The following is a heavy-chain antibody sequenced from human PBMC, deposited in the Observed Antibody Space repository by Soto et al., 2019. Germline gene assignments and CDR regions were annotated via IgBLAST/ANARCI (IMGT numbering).Heavy chain of an antibody. J-gene: IGHJ4*02. CDR2: IYYSGST. Sequence: QVQLQESGPGLVKPSETLSLTCTVSGGSISSYYWSWIRQPPGKGLEWIGYIYYSGSTNYNPSLKSRVTISVDTSKNQFSLKLSSVTAADTAVYYCARFFGYSGYDFYFDYWGQGTLATVSS. V-gene: IGHV4-59*08. CDR3: ARFFGYSGYDFYFDY. CDR1: GGSISSYY. D-gene: IGHD5-12*01.